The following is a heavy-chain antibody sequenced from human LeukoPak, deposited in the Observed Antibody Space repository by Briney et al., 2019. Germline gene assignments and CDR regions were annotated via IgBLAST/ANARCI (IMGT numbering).Heavy chain of an antibody. D-gene: IGHD3-22*01. CDR2: INPNCGGT. CDR3: ARVDLSYYYDSSGYYGAYFDY. J-gene: IGHJ4*02. Sequence: ASVKVSCKASGYTFTGYYMHWVRQARGQGLEWMGWINPNCGGTNYAQKFQGRVTMTRDTSISTAYMELSRLRSDDTAVYYCARVDLSYYYDSSGYYGAYFDYWGQGTLVTVSS. CDR1: GYTFTGYY. V-gene: IGHV1-2*02.